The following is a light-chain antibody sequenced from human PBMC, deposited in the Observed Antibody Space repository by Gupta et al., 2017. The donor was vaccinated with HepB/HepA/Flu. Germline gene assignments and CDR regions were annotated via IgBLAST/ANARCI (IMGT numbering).Light chain of an antibody. CDR3: SAWDSSLNAHV. Sequence: QAGLTQPPSVSTGLRQTATLTCTGTSNNVAHEGAVWLQQHQGHPPKLLSYKNNDRPSGISERFSASRSGNTASLTITEVQPEDEADYYCSAWDSSLNAHVFGTGTKVNVL. CDR2: KNN. J-gene: IGLJ1*01. V-gene: IGLV10-54*04. CDR1: SNNVAHEG.